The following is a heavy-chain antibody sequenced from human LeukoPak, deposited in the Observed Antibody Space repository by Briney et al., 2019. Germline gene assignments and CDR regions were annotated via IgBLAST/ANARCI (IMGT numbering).Heavy chain of an antibody. Sequence: GGSLRLSCAASGFTFSNAWMSWVRQAPGKGLEWVAVIWYDGSNKYYADSVKGRFTISRDNSKNTLYLQMNSLRAEDTAVYYCARGLGDYYYYYYGMDVWGQGTTVTVPS. J-gene: IGHJ6*02. CDR1: GFTFSNAW. V-gene: IGHV3-33*08. CDR2: IWYDGSNK. CDR3: ARGLGDYYYYYYGMDV.